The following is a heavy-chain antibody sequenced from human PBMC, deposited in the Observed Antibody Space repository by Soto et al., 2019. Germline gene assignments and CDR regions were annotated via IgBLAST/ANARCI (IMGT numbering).Heavy chain of an antibody. D-gene: IGHD2-21*02. CDR1: GYAFTSYA. CDR3: ARSIVVVTALDY. V-gene: IGHV1-3*01. Sequence: ASVKVSCKASGYAFTSYAMHWVRQAPGQRLEWMGWINAGNGNTKYSQKFQGRVTITRDTSASTAYMELSSLRSEDTAVYYCARSIVVVTALDYWGQGTLVTVPQ. CDR2: INAGNGNT. J-gene: IGHJ4*02.